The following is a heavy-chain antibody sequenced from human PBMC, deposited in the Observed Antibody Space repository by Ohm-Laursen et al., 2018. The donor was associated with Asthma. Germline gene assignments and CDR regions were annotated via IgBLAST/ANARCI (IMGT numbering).Heavy chain of an antibody. D-gene: IGHD6-13*01. CDR1: GFTFRNYD. Sequence: SLRLSCAASGFTFRNYDMHWVRQAPGKGLERVAAISYDGSYQYYADSVKGRFTISRDNSKNTLSLQMDSLRVEDAAVYYCAKVGAYSSSWRNYYYYGMDVWGQGTTVTVSS. V-gene: IGHV3-30*18. J-gene: IGHJ6*02. CDR3: AKVGAYSSSWRNYYYYGMDV. CDR2: ISYDGSYQ.